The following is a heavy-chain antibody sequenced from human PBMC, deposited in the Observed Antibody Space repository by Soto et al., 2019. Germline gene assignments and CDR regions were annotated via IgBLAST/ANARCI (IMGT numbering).Heavy chain of an antibody. CDR1: GFTFSDYD. CDR3: ARMGPRAARPSY. V-gene: IGHV3-11*01. Sequence: ESGGGLVEPGGYLRISCAASGFTFSDYDMSWIRQSPGKGLEWVSFVSSSGTTMYFADSVKGRFTISRDNAKNSLYLQMNSLRAEDTAVYYCARMGPRAARPSYWGQGTLATVSS. CDR2: VSSSGTTM. D-gene: IGHD6-6*01. J-gene: IGHJ4*02.